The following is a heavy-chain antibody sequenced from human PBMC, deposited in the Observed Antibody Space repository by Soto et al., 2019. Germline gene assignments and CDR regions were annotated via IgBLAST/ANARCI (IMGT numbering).Heavy chain of an antibody. D-gene: IGHD1-26*01. CDR2: INHSGST. CDR1: GGSFSGYY. Sequence: QVQLQQWGAGLLKPSETLSLTCAVYGGSFSGYYWSWIRQPPGKGLGWIGEINHSGSTNYNPSLKSRVTISVDTSKNQFSLKLSSVTAADTAVYYCARRETRFSGRRTFDYWGQGTLVTVSS. V-gene: IGHV4-34*01. CDR3: ARRETRFSGRRTFDY. J-gene: IGHJ4*02.